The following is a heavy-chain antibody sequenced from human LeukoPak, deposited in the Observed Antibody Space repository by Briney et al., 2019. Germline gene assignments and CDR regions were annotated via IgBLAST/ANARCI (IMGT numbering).Heavy chain of an antibody. CDR2: INPNSGGT. Sequence: GASVKVSCKASGYTFTTYALNWVRQAPGQGLEWMGWINPNSGGTNYAQKFQGRVTMTRDTSISTAYMELSRLRSDDTAVYYCARDGRAYYDILTGYFVPADPWGQGTLVTVSS. CDR1: GYTFTTYA. J-gene: IGHJ5*02. D-gene: IGHD3-9*01. CDR3: ARDGRAYYDILTGYFVPADP. V-gene: IGHV1-2*02.